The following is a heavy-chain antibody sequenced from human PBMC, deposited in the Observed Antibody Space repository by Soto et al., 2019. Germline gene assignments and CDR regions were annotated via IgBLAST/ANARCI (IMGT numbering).Heavy chain of an antibody. CDR3: ARLEGLATISYYFDF. D-gene: IGHD3-9*01. Sequence: PSETLSLTCAVSSGSISSSNWWSWVRQPPGKGLEWIGEIYHSGSTNYNPSLQTRVTISLDKSKNQFSLKLNSVTAADTAVYFCARLEGLATISYYFDFWGPGALVTVPQ. V-gene: IGHV4-4*02. J-gene: IGHJ4*02. CDR1: SGSISSSNW. CDR2: IYHSGST.